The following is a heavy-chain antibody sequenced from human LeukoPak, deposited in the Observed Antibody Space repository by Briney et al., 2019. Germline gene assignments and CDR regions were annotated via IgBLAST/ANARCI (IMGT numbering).Heavy chain of an antibody. CDR3: AREPGYYYDSSGYYYFDY. V-gene: IGHV3-53*01. Sequence: GGSLRLSCAASGFSVSSNYLSWVRQAPGKGLEWVSVMYSGGSTFYADSVKGRFTISRDNAKNSLYLQMNSLRAEDTAVYYCAREPGYYYDSSGYYYFDYWGQGTLVTVSS. D-gene: IGHD3-22*01. J-gene: IGHJ4*02. CDR1: GFSVSSNY. CDR2: MYSGGST.